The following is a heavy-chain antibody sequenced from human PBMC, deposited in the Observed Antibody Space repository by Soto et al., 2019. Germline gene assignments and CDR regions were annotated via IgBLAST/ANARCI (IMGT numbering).Heavy chain of an antibody. CDR2: IKGDGSEK. CDR1: GFTFSNYW. V-gene: IGHV3-7*01. J-gene: IGHJ4*02. Sequence: EVQLVESGGGLVQPGGSLRLSCAASGFTFSNYWMSWVRQAPGKGLGWVANIKGDGSEKYYVDSMKGRFTISRDNAENSLYLQLNSLRVEDTALYYCARDSRRVGATSDLDYWGQGTLVTVSS. CDR3: ARDSRRVGATSDLDY. D-gene: IGHD1-26*01.